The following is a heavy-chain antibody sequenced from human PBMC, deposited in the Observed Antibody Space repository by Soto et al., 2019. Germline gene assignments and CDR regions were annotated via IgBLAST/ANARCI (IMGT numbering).Heavy chain of an antibody. V-gene: IGHV4-59*01. CDR3: ARGDSGYDLYYFDY. Sequence: SETLSLTCTVSGGSISSYYWSWIRQPPGKGLDWIGYIYYSGSTNYNPSLKSRVTISVDTSKNQFSLKLSSVTAADTAVYYCARGDSGYDLYYFDYWGQGTLVTVSS. CDR2: IYYSGST. J-gene: IGHJ4*02. CDR1: GGSISSYY. D-gene: IGHD5-12*01.